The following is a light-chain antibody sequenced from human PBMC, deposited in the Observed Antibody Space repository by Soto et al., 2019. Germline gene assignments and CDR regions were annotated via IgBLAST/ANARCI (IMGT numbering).Light chain of an antibody. V-gene: IGLV1-44*01. J-gene: IGLJ3*02. Sequence: QSVLTQPPSASGTHGQRVTISCSGSNSNVGNNTVNWYQQFPGTSPRLLIEGNDKRPSGVPDRFSGSKSANSASLAISGLKSEDEADYYCAAWDDGLNGWLFGGGTKLTV. CDR1: NSNVGNNT. CDR2: GND. CDR3: AAWDDGLNGWL.